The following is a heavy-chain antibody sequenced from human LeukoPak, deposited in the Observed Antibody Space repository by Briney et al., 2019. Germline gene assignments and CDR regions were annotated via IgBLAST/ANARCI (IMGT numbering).Heavy chain of an antibody. CDR1: GYTFTSYA. V-gene: IGHV3-30*04. D-gene: IGHD6-13*01. CDR3: ARDFASSSWYYFDY. CDR2: ISYDGSNK. J-gene: IGHJ4*02. Sequence: SCKASGYTFTSYAMHWVRQAPGKGLEWVAVISYDGSNKYYADSVKGRFTISRDNSKNTLYLQMNSLRAEDTAVYYCARDFASSSWYYFDYWGQGTLVTVSS.